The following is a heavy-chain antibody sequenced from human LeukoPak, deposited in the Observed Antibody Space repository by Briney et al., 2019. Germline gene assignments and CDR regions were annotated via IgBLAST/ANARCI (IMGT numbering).Heavy chain of an antibody. CDR2: INHSGST. V-gene: IGHV4-34*01. CDR1: GGSFSGYY. CDR3: ASFPSGYSSSWTGY. D-gene: IGHD6-13*01. J-gene: IGHJ4*02. Sequence: PSETLSLTCAVYGGSFSGYYWSWIRQPPGKGLEWLGEINHSGSTNYNPSLKSRVTISVDTSKNQFSLKLSSVTAADTAVYYCASFPSGYSSSWTGYWGQGTLVTVSS.